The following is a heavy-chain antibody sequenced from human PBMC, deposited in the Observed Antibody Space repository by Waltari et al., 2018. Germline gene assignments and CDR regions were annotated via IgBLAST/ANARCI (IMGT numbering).Heavy chain of an antibody. CDR1: GFTFSSYA. J-gene: IGHJ6*02. CDR3: ARGQVVATYYYYGMDV. CDR2: ISYDGSNK. Sequence: QVQLVESGGGVVQPGRSLRLSCAASGFTFSSYAMHWVRQAPGKGLEWVAVISYDGSNKYYADSVKGRFTISRDNSKNTLYLQMNSLRAEDTAVYYCARGQVVATYYYYGMDVWGQGTTVTVSS. D-gene: IGHD2-15*01. V-gene: IGHV3-30-3*01.